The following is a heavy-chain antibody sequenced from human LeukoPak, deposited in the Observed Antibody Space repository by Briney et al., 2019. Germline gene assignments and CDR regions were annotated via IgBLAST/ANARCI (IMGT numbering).Heavy chain of an antibody. V-gene: IGHV4-59*01. D-gene: IGHD6-6*01. CDR2: IYYSGST. Sequence: PSETLSLTCTVSGGSISSYYWSWIRQPPGKGLEWIGYIYYSGSTYYNPSLKSRVTISVDTSKNQFSLKLSSVTAADTAVYYCARVSSKPSPYYFDYWGQGTLVTVSS. CDR1: GGSISSYY. CDR3: ARVSSKPSPYYFDY. J-gene: IGHJ4*02.